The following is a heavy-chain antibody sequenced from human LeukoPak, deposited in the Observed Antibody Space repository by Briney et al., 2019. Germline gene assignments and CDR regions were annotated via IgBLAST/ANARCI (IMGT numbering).Heavy chain of an antibody. CDR2: ISSSSSYI. CDR1: GFTFSSYS. CDR3: ARGYCSSTSCYYFDY. V-gene: IGHV3-21*01. D-gene: IGHD2-2*01. J-gene: IGHJ4*02. Sequence: GGSLRLSCAASGFTFSSYSMNWVRQAPGKGLEWVSSISSSSSYIYYADSVKGRFTISRDNAKNSLYLQMNSLRAEDTAVYYCARGYCSSTSCYYFDYWGQGTLVTVSS.